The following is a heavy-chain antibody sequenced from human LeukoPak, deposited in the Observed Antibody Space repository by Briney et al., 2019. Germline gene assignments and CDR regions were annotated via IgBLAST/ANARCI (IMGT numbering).Heavy chain of an antibody. J-gene: IGHJ4*02. CDR1: GFTFSSYG. Sequence: PGGSLRLSCAASGFTFSSYGMHWVRQAPGKGLEWVAFIRYDGSNKYYADSVKGRFTISRDNSKNTLYLQMNSLRAEDTAVYYCAKEFITMIVVAIGNWGQGTLVTVSS. V-gene: IGHV3-30*02. D-gene: IGHD3-22*01. CDR3: AKEFITMIVVAIGN. CDR2: IRYDGSNK.